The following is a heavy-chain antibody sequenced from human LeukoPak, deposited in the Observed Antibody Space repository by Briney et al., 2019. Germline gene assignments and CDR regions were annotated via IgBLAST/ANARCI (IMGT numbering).Heavy chain of an antibody. J-gene: IGHJ4*02. CDR1: GFTVSSDY. V-gene: IGHV3-66*01. D-gene: IGHD3-10*01. CDR2: IYRDGST. CDR3: ARDGSGHVFDY. Sequence: GGSLRLSCAAPGFTVSSDYMSWVRQAPGKGLEWVSVIYRDGSTYYADSVKGRFTISRDNSRNTLYLQMNSLRADDTAMYYCARDGSGHVFDYWGQGTLVTVSS.